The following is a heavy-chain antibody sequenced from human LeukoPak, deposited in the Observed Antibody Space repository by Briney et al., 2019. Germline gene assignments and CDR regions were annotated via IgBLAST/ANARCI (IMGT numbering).Heavy chain of an antibody. D-gene: IGHD2-2*01. V-gene: IGHV3-53*01. CDR2: IYSGGST. J-gene: IGHJ6*02. CDR1: GFTVSSNY. CDR3: AKEYCSSTSCYGV. Sequence: GGSLRLSCAASGFTVSSNYMSWVRQAPGKGLEWVSVIYSGGSTYYADSVKGQFTNSRDNSKNTLYLQMNSLRAEDTAVYYCAKEYCSSTSCYGVWGQGTTVTVSS.